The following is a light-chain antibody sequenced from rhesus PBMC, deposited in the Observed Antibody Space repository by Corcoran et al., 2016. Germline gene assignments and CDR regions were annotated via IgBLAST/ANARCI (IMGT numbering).Light chain of an antibody. Sequence: DIQMTQSPSSLSSSVGDRVTITCRASQGISNYLNWYQQKPGQAPKLLSFLANSLDTGVPSRFSGSGTGTEFTLTTSSLQPEDCATYYCQQYSTIPMYTFGQGTKVEIK. CDR2: LAN. J-gene: IGKJ2*01. CDR3: QQYSTIPMYT. CDR1: QGISNY. V-gene: IGKV1-32*01.